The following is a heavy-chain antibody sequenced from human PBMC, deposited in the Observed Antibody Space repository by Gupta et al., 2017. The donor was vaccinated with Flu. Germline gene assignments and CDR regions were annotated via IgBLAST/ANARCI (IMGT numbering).Heavy chain of an antibody. V-gene: IGHV1-46*01. J-gene: IGHJ4*02. CDR3: ARDLGGYSGYAPLDY. Sequence: QVQLVQSVAEVKKPGASVKVSCTTSGYTFSSSYIHWVRQAPGQGLEWMGVIDPSGDSTNSAQKFQGRLTLTKDTSTSTVYMDLNSLRSDDTAVYYCARDLGGYSGYAPLDYWGQGTLVTVSS. D-gene: IGHD5-12*01. CDR2: IDPSGDST. CDR1: GYTFSSSY.